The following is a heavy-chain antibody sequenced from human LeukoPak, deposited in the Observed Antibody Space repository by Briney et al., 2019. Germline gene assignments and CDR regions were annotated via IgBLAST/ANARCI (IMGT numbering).Heavy chain of an antibody. J-gene: IGHJ4*02. CDR3: TRDQTPYY. Sequence: GRSLRLSCTASGFTFGDYAMTWVRQAPGKGLEWVGFIRSGAYGGTPEYAASVKGRFTISGDDSKSIAYLQMNSLKTEDTAVYYCTRDQTPYYWGQGTLVTVSS. V-gene: IGHV3-49*04. CDR1: GFTFGDYA. CDR2: IRSGAYGGTP.